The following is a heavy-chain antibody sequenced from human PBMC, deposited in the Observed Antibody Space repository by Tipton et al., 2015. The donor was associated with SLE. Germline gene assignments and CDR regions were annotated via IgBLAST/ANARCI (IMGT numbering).Heavy chain of an antibody. V-gene: IGHV4-61*02. J-gene: IGHJ3*02. Sequence: TLSLTCTVSGGSISSSSYYWSWIRQPAGKGLEWIGRIYFSGLTHYNPSLKSRLTMSLDTSQNQFSLKVSSMTAADTAVYYCARTVVPAAMGAFDIWGQGTMVTVSS. D-gene: IGHD2-2*01. CDR1: GGSISSSSYY. CDR3: ARTVVPAAMGAFDI. CDR2: IYFSGLT.